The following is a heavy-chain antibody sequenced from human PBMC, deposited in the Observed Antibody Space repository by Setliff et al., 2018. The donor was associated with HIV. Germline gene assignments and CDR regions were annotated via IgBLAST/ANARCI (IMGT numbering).Heavy chain of an antibody. J-gene: IGHJ5*01. V-gene: IGHV4-31*03. CDR2: MHFSGTG. CDR3: ARAPFSGGRFGWFDS. Sequence: PSETLSLTCTVSGDSITGDSFWNWFRQYPGRGLEWIGYMHFSGTGNWNPSLKSRVIITVDTSQNQFSLNLSSVTDADTAVYYCARAPFSGGRFGWFDSWGQGALVTVSS. D-gene: IGHD2-15*01. CDR1: GDSITGDSF.